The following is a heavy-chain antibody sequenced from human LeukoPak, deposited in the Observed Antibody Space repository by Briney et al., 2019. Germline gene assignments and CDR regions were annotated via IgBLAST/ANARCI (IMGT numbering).Heavy chain of an antibody. V-gene: IGHV4-34*01. CDR3: ARIDPGLGRAIDC. D-gene: IGHD1-14*01. CDR2: INHSGSA. J-gene: IGHJ4*02. CDR1: GGSFSSYS. Sequence: SETLSLTCTVSGGSFSSYSWSWIRQPSGKGLERIGEINHSGSANYSPSLRSRVPISIDTPKNQLSLTLKSVTAADPSVYYCARIDPGLGRAIDCWGQGTLVTVSS.